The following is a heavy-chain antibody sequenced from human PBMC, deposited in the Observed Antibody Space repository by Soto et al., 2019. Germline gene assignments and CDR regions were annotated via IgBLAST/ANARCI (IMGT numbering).Heavy chain of an antibody. CDR3: ARASDYYYDSSGYSSQPLAFDI. J-gene: IGHJ3*02. CDR2: IIPIFGTA. CDR1: GGTFSSYA. V-gene: IGHV1-69*13. D-gene: IGHD3-22*01. Sequence: GAAVKVSCKASGGTFSSYAISWVRQAPGQGLEWMGGIIPIFGTANYAQKFQGRVTITADESTSTAYMELSSLRSEDTAVYYCARASDYYYDSSGYSSQPLAFDISGQGTIVPV.